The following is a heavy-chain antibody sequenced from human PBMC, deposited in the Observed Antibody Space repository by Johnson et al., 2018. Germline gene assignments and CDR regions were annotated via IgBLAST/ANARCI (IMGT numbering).Heavy chain of an antibody. D-gene: IGHD4-17*01. Sequence: QVQLVQSGAEVTKPGSSVKVSCKASGYTFTSYDINWVRQATGQGLEWMGWMNPNSGNTGYAQKFQGRVTMTRNTSISTAYMELSRLRAGDTAVYYCARVTETTATTHYYYYGMDVWGQVATVTVSS. J-gene: IGHJ6*02. V-gene: IGHV1-8*01. CDR2: MNPNSGNT. CDR1: GYTFTSYD. CDR3: ARVTETTATTHYYYYGMDV.